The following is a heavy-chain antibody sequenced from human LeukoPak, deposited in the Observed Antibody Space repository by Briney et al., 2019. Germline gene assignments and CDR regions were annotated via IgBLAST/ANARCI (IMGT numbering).Heavy chain of an antibody. CDR1: GFTFNRYG. V-gene: IGHV3-33*01. CDR2: IWYDGSNQ. CDR3: ARDRVGAPFDY. Sequence: PGRSLRLSCAASGFTFNRYGMHWVRQAPGKGLEWVAIIWYDGSNQHYADSVKGRFTISRDNSKNTVYLHMDSLRVEDTAVFYCARDRVGAPFDYWGQGTLVTVSS. J-gene: IGHJ4*01. D-gene: IGHD1-26*01.